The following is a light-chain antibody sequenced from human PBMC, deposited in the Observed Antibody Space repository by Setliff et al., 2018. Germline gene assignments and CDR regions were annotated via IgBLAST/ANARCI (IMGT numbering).Light chain of an antibody. CDR3: SSYKNTNKNV. V-gene: IGLV2-8*01. CDR2: DVT. J-gene: IGLJ1*01. CDR1: SSDVGGYDY. Sequence: QSALTQPPSASGSPGQSVTISCTGTSSDVGGYDYVSWYQQHPGKAPKLIIYDVTKRPSGVSSRFSGSKSGNTASLTISGLQAEDEADYFCSSYKNTNKNVFGTGTKVTVL.